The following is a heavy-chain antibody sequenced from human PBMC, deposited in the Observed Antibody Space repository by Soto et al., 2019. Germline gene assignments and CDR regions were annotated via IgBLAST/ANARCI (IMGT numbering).Heavy chain of an antibody. Sequence: ASVKVSCKASGYTFTSYAMHWVRQAPGQRLEWMGWINAGNGNTKYSQKFQGRVTITRDTSASTACMELSSLRSEDTAVYYCAREWDPVVVVPAALNWFDPWGQGTLVTVSS. CDR3: AREWDPVVVVPAALNWFDP. V-gene: IGHV1-3*01. J-gene: IGHJ5*02. D-gene: IGHD2-2*01. CDR2: INAGNGNT. CDR1: GYTFTSYA.